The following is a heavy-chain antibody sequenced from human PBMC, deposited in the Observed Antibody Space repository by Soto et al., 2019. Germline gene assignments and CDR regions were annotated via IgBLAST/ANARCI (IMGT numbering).Heavy chain of an antibody. V-gene: IGHV1-24*01. D-gene: IGHD3-22*01. CDR3: AGITMIVVGAYGMDV. CDR1: GYTLTVVS. Sequence: ASVKVSCKVSGYTLTVVSMRWVLQAPGKGLEWMGGFDPEDAEIIYAQKFQGRVTMTEDTSTDTAYMELSSLRSEDTAVYYCAGITMIVVGAYGMDVWGQGTTVTVSS. CDR2: FDPEDAEI. J-gene: IGHJ6*02.